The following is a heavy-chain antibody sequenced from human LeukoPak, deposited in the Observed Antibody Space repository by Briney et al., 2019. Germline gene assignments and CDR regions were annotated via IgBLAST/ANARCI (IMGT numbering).Heavy chain of an antibody. J-gene: IGHJ4*02. D-gene: IGHD6-19*01. V-gene: IGHV3-43*02. Sequence: GGPLRLSCTASGFMFHDYDIQCARQAPEKGLEWFSLISGDGGSYFYADSVKGRFTITRDNNKNSLYLQMNSLRSDDTALYYCARESESSGWYDYWGQGTLVTVSS. CDR2: ISGDGGSY. CDR1: GFMFHDYD. CDR3: ARESESSGWYDY.